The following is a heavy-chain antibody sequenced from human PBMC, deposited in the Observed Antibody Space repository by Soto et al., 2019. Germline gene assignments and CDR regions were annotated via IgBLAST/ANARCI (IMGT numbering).Heavy chain of an antibody. J-gene: IGHJ6*02. CDR3: ARETYYYDSSGPKPGYYYYGMDV. CDR1: GYTFTSYY. D-gene: IGHD3-22*01. V-gene: IGHV1-46*01. CDR2: INPSGGST. Sequence: ASVKVSCKASGYTFTSYYMHWVRQAPGQGLEWMGIINPSGGSTSYAQKFQGRVTMTGDTSTSTVYMELSSLRSEDTAVYYCARETYYYDSSGPKPGYYYYGMDVWGQGTTVTVSS.